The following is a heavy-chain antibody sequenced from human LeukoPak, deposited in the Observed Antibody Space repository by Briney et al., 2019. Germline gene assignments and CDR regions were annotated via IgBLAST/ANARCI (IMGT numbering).Heavy chain of an antibody. CDR2: ISWNGGST. Sequence: PGRSLRLSCAASGFTFDDYGMNWVRHAPGKGLEWVSGISWNGGSTTYADSVKGRFTISRDNAKNSLYLQMNSLRAEDTALYYCARDSKGYYYYMDVWGKGTTVTVSS. J-gene: IGHJ6*03. V-gene: IGHV3-20*04. CDR3: ARDSKGYYYYMDV. CDR1: GFTFDDYG.